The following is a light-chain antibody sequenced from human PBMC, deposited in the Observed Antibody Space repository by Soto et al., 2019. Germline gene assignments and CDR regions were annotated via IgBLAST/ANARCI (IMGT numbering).Light chain of an antibody. J-gene: IGKJ1*01. CDR1: QSVTSTY. Sequence: EIVLTQSPGTLSLSPGERVTLSCRASQSVTSTYLAWYQQKPGQAPRLLIYGASSRATGIPDRFSGSGSGTDFTLTISRLEPEDFAVYYCQQYVSSPPTFGQGTKVDIK. V-gene: IGKV3-20*01. CDR3: QQYVSSPPT. CDR2: GAS.